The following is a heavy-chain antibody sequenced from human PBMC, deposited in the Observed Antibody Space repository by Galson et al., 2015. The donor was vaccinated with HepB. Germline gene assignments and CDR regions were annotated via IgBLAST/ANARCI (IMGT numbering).Heavy chain of an antibody. CDR1: GFSLPTTGAA. J-gene: IGHJ4*02. CDR2: IYWDDDK. D-gene: IGHD4-17*01. V-gene: IGHV2-5*02. Sequence: PALVKPTQTLTLTCTLSGFSLPTTGAAVAWIRQPPGKALQWLALIYWDDDKLFSPSLKTRLAISKDTSKKQVVLTMTNIDPVDTATYYRAHAHLFGDYAPFDYWGQGAQVTVSS. CDR3: AHAHLFGDYAPFDY.